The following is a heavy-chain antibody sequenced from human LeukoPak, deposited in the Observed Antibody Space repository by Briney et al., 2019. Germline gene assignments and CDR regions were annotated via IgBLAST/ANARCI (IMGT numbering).Heavy chain of an antibody. V-gene: IGHV4-38-2*02. D-gene: IGHD3-3*01. CDR2: INHSGST. J-gene: IGHJ6*03. CDR3: ARGITIFGVVIRAAYYMDV. CDR1: DSFISSGHY. Sequence: SETLSLTCSVSDSFISSGHYWAWIRQPPGKGLEWIGEINHSGSTNYNPSLKSRVTISVDTSKNQFSLKLSSVTAADTAVYYCARGITIFGVVIRAAYYMDVWGKGTTVTVSS.